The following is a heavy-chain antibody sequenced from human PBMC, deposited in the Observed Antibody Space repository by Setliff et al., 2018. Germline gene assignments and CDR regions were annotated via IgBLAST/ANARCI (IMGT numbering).Heavy chain of an antibody. V-gene: IGHV4-59*08. J-gene: IGHJ5*02. CDR3: ARVTLTYYYDSSGFLRGNENSNWFDP. CDR1: GGSISSYY. CDR2: IYYSGST. Sequence: SETLSLTCTVSGGSISSYYWSWIRQPPGKGLEWIGYIYYSGSTNYNPSLKSRVTISVDTPKNQFSLKLSSVTATDTALYYCARVTLTYYYDSSGFLRGNENSNWFDPWGQGTLVTVSS. D-gene: IGHD3-22*01.